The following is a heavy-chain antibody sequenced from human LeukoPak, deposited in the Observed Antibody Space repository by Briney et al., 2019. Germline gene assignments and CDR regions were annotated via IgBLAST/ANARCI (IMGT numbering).Heavy chain of an antibody. CDR2: IYSGGST. CDR1: GFTVSSNY. Sequence: GGSLRLSCAASGFTVSSNYMSWVRQAPGKGLEWVSVIYSGGSTYYADSMKGRFTISRDNSKNTLYLQMNSLRAEDTAVYYCARNPYYYDSSGYYQGTYYYYYGMDVWGQGTTVTVSS. J-gene: IGHJ6*02. CDR3: ARNPYYYDSSGYYQGTYYYYYGMDV. V-gene: IGHV3-66*01. D-gene: IGHD3-22*01.